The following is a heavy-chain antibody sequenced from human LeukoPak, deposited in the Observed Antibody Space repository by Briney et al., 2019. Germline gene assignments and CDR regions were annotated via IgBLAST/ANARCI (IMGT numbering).Heavy chain of an antibody. Sequence: TSGTLSLTCAVSGGSISSSNWWSWVRQPPGKGLEWIGEIYHSGSTNYNPSLKSRVTISVDKSKNQFSLKLSSVTAADTAVYYCARNPKTYYDFWSGYYPPYGMDVWGQGTTVTVSS. D-gene: IGHD3-3*01. V-gene: IGHV4-4*02. CDR1: GGSISSSNW. J-gene: IGHJ6*02. CDR3: ARNPKTYYDFWSGYYPPYGMDV. CDR2: IYHSGST.